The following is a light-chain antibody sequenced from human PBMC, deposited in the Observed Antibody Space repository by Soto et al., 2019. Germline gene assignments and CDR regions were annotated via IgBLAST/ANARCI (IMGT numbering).Light chain of an antibody. CDR1: QGISSY. J-gene: IGKJ1*01. CDR3: QQYYSYHWT. CDR2: AAS. Sequence: AIRMTQSPSSFSASTGDRVTITCRASQGISSYLAWYQQKPGKAPKLLIYAASTLQSGVPSRFSGSGSGTDFTLTISCLQPEDFATYYCQQYYSYHWTFGQGTKVDIK. V-gene: IGKV1-8*01.